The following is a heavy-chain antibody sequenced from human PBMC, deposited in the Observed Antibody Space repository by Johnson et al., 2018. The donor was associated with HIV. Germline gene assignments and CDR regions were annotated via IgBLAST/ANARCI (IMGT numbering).Heavy chain of an antibody. CDR1: GFTFDDYG. CDR3: ARGGRYYDPGAFDI. J-gene: IGHJ3*02. CDR2: INWNGGSR. V-gene: IGHV3-20*04. D-gene: IGHD3-22*01. Sequence: VQLVESGGGVVRPGGSLRLSCAASGFTFDDYGMSWVRQAPGKGLEWGAGINWNGGSRGYADSVKGRFTISRDNAKNSLYLQMNSLRAEDTALYYCARGGRYYDPGAFDIWGQGAMVTVSS.